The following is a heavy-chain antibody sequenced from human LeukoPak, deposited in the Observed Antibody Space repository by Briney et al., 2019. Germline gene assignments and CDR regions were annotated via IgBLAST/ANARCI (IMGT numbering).Heavy chain of an antibody. V-gene: IGHV3-48*01. D-gene: IGHD6-19*01. CDR2: ITYSSSTI. CDR3: ARRSGVAVAGAFDY. J-gene: IGHJ4*02. CDR1: GFTFSSYS. Sequence: GGSLRLSCAASGFTFSSYSMTWVRQAPGKGLEWVSYITYSSSTIYYADSVKGRFTISRDNSKNTLYLQMNSLRAEDTAVYFCARRSGVAVAGAFDYWGQGTLVTVSS.